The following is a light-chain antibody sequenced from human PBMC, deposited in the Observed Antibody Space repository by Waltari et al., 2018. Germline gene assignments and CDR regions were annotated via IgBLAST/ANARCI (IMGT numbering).Light chain of an antibody. V-gene: IGKV3-11*01. J-gene: IGKJ4*01. CDR1: QNVRKY. Sequence: EIVLTQSPATLSLSPGEGATLSCRASQNVRKYLAWYQQKPGQAPRLLIYDATNRATGIPARFSGSGSGTDFTLTISSLEPEDFAVYYCQQRSTWLTFGGGTKVEIK. CDR3: QQRSTWLT. CDR2: DAT.